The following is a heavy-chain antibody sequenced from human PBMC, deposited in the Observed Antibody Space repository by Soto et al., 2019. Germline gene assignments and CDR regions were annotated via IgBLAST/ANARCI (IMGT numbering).Heavy chain of an antibody. J-gene: IGHJ4*02. CDR1: GGTFSSYA. CDR3: ARVITYYYDSSGYYWFDY. V-gene: IGHV1-69*06. CDR2: IIPIFGTA. Sequence: SVKVSCKASGGTFSSYAISWVRQAPGQGLEWMGGIIPIFGTANYAQKFQGRVTITADKSTSTAYMELSSLRSEDTAVYYCARVITYYYDSSGYYWFDYWGQGTLVTVSS. D-gene: IGHD3-22*01.